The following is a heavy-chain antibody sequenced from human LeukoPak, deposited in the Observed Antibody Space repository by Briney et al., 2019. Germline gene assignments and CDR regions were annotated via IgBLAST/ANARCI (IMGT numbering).Heavy chain of an antibody. CDR2: IYYSGST. CDR1: GGSISSSSYY. D-gene: IGHD6-6*01. J-gene: IGHJ4*02. Sequence: SETLSLTCTVSGGSISSSSYYWGWIRQPPGKGLECIGSIYYSGSTYYNPSLKSRVTISVDTSKNQFSLKLSSVTAADTAVYYCARIEYSSSCDYWGQGTLVTISS. CDR3: ARIEYSSSCDY. V-gene: IGHV4-39*07.